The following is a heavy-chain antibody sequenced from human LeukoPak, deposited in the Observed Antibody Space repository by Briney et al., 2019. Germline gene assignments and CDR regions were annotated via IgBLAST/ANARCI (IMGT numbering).Heavy chain of an antibody. D-gene: IGHD3-3*01. CDR3: ARGGGIFGVLTTAHYYGIDV. V-gene: IGHV1-69*13. CDR2: IIPIFGTA. CDR1: GGTFSSYA. Sequence: SVKVSCKASGGTFSSYAISWVRQAPGQGLEWMGGIIPIFGTANYAQQFQDRVTIIADESTSTAYMELSLLKFEDTAVYYCARGGGIFGVLTTAHYYGIDVWGQGTTVTVSS. J-gene: IGHJ6*02.